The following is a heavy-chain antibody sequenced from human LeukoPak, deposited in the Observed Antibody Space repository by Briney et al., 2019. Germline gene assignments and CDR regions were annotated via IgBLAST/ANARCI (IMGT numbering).Heavy chain of an antibody. J-gene: IGHJ4*02. CDR3: ARIGYGGNGEEGV. CDR1: GGTFSSYA. V-gene: IGHV1-69*04. D-gene: IGHD4-23*01. Sequence: ASVKVSCKASGGTFSSYAISWVRQAPGQGLEWMGRIIPILGIANYAQKFQGRVTITADKSTSTAYMELSSLRSEDTAVYYCARIGYGGNGEEGVWGQGTLVTVSS. CDR2: IIPILGIA.